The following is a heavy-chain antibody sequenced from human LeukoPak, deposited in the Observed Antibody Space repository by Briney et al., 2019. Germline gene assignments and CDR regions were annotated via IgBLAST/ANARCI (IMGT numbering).Heavy chain of an antibody. V-gene: IGHV4-34*01. CDR2: INHSGST. D-gene: IGHD2-2*01. J-gene: IGHJ4*02. CDR3: ARGPLVVVPAAMPNFDY. Sequence: SETLSLTCAVYGGSFSGYYWGWIRQPPGKGLEWIGEINHSGSTNYNPSLKSRVTISVDTSKNQFSLKLSSVTAADTAVYYCARGPLVVVPAAMPNFDYWGQGTLVTVSS. CDR1: GGSFSGYY.